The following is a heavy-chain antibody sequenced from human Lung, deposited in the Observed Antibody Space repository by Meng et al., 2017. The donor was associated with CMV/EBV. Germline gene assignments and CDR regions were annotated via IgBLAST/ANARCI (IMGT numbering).Heavy chain of an antibody. V-gene: IGHV3-21*01. J-gene: IGHJ4*02. CDR3: ARAPEGDGYNIDY. Sequence: GGSXRLXCAASGFTFSSYSLNWVRQAPGKGLEWVSSISSSSSYIYYADSVKGRFTISRDNAKNSLYLQLISLRAEDTAVYYCARAPEGDGYNIDYWGQGTLVTVSS. CDR2: ISSSSSYI. D-gene: IGHD5-24*01. CDR1: GFTFSSYS.